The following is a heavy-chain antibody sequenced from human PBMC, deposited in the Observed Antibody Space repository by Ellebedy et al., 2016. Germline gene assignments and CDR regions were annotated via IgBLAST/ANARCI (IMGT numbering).Heavy chain of an antibody. V-gene: IGHV1-46*03. CDR2: INPSGGST. Sequence: ASVKVSCXASGYTFTSYYMHWVRQAPGQGLEWMGIINPSGGSTSYAQKFQGRVTMTRDTSTSTVYMELSSLRSEDAAVYYCALAVVVVAATCDYWGQGTLVTVSS. J-gene: IGHJ4*02. CDR3: ALAVVVVAATCDY. D-gene: IGHD2-15*01. CDR1: GYTFTSYY.